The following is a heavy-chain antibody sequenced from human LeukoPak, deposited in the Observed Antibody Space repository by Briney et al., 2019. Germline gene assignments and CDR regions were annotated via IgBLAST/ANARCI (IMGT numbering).Heavy chain of an antibody. V-gene: IGHV3-30*18. Sequence: TGGSLRLSCAASGFTFSSYGMHWVHQAPGKGLEWVAVISYDGSNKYYADSVKGRFTISRDNSKNTLYLQMNSLRAEDTAVYYCAKDLLRYDSSGLLREVDYWGQGTLVTVSS. CDR2: ISYDGSNK. J-gene: IGHJ4*02. CDR3: AKDLLRYDSSGLLREVDY. D-gene: IGHD3-22*01. CDR1: GFTFSSYG.